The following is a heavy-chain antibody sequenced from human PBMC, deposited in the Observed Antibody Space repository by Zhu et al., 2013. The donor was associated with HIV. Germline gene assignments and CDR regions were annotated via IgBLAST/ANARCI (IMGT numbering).Heavy chain of an antibody. CDR2: INPNSGGT. Sequence: QVRLVQSGAEVKKPGASVKVSCKASGYTFTGYYMHWVRQAPGQGLEWMGWINPNSGGTNYAQKFQGRVTMTRDTSISTAYMELSRLRSDDTAVYYCARYSSSWYYSPYGMDVWGQGTTVTVSS. CDR3: ARYSSSWYYSPYGMDV. CDR1: GYTFTGYY. D-gene: IGHD6-13*01. J-gene: IGHJ6*02. V-gene: IGHV1-2*02.